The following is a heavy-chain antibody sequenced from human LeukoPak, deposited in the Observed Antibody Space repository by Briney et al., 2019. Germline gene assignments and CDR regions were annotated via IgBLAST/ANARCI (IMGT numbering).Heavy chain of an antibody. CDR1: GASVSSNNAA. J-gene: IGHJ4*02. CDR3: ARARGSGSGNWDY. Sequence: SQTLSLTCAISGASVSSNNAAWNWVRQSPSRGLEWLGRTYYRSKWYNDYAVSLESRITINPDTSKNQFSLQLNSVTPEDTAVYYCARARGSGSGNWDYWGQGTLVTVSS. V-gene: IGHV6-1*01. CDR2: TYYRSKWYN. D-gene: IGHD3-10*01.